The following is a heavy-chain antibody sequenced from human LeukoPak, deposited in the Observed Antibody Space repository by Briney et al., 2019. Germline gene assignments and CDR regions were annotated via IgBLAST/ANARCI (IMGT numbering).Heavy chain of an antibody. CDR2: IYNSGST. J-gene: IGHJ4*02. D-gene: IGHD6-13*01. CDR1: GGSISSYY. CDR3: ARDLPLYSSSWDRGFDY. Sequence: SETLSLTCTVSGGSISSYYWSWIRQPAGKGLEWIGRIYNSGSTNYNPSLKSRVTMSVDTSKNQFSLKLSSVTAADTAVYYCARDLPLYSSSWDRGFDYWGQGTLVTVSS. V-gene: IGHV4-4*07.